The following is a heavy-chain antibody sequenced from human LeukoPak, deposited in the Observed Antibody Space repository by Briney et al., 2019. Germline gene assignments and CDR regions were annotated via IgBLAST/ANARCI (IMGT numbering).Heavy chain of an antibody. V-gene: IGHV1-18*01. Sequence: ASVKVSCKASGYTFTSYGISWVRQAPGQGLEWMGWISAYNGNTNYAQKLQGRVTMTTDTSTSTAYMELRSLRSDDTAVYYCARERTYYGSGSRKDYWSQGTLVTVSS. CDR2: ISAYNGNT. CDR3: ARERTYYGSGSRKDY. J-gene: IGHJ4*02. D-gene: IGHD3-10*01. CDR1: GYTFTSYG.